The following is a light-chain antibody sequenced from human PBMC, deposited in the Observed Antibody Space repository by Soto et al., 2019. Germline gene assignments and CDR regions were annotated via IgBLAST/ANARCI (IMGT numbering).Light chain of an antibody. CDR1: NIGSKS. J-gene: IGLJ3*02. Sequence: SYELTQPPSVSVAPGKTASVACGGSNIGSKSVHWYQKKSGQAPVLVMYYDSDPPSGIPERFAGSKSGNTATLTISRVEAGDEAEYYRQVWDMSSGHVVLGGGTKLTVL. V-gene: IGLV3-21*01. CDR3: QVWDMSSGHVV. CDR2: YDS.